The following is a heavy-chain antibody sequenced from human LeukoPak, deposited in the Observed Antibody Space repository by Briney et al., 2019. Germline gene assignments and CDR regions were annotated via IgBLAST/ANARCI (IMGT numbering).Heavy chain of an antibody. V-gene: IGHV1-18*01. J-gene: IGHJ5*02. D-gene: IGHD3-22*01. CDR3: ARDGDSYYYDSSGYYYH. CDR2: ISAYNGNT. CDR1: DYTFTSYG. Sequence: ASVKVSCKASDYTFTSYGISWVRQAPGQGLEWMGWISAYNGNTNYAQKLQGRVTMTTDTSTSTAYMELRSLRSDDTAVYYCARDGDSYYYDSSGYYYHWGQGTLVTVSS.